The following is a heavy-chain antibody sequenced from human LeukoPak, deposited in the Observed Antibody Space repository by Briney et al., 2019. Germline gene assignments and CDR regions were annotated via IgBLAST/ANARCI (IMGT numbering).Heavy chain of an antibody. CDR3: AKACHITGIAAAGFDAFDI. CDR1: GFTFSSYA. V-gene: IGHV3-23*01. J-gene: IGHJ3*02. D-gene: IGHD6-25*01. CDR2: ISGSGGST. Sequence: GGSLRLSCAASGFTFSSYAMSWVRQAPGKGLEWVSAISGSGGSTYYADSVKGRFTISRDNSKNTLYLQMNSLRAEDTAVYYCAKACHITGIAAAGFDAFDIWGQGTMVTVSS.